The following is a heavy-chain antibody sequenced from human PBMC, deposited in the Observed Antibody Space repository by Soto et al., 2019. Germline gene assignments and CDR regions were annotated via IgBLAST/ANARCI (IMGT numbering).Heavy chain of an antibody. Sequence: SETLSLTCTVSGGSISSSSYYWGWIRQPPGKGLEWIGSIYYSGSTYYNPSLKSRVTISVDTSKNRFSLKLSSVTAADTAVYYCARHRIAAAVAYNWFDPWGQGTPVTVSS. V-gene: IGHV4-39*01. CDR3: ARHRIAAAVAYNWFDP. D-gene: IGHD6-13*01. CDR2: IYYSGST. CDR1: GGSISSSSYY. J-gene: IGHJ5*02.